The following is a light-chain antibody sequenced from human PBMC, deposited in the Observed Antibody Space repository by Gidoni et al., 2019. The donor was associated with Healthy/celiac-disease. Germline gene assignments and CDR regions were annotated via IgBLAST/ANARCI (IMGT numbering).Light chain of an antibody. CDR1: SSNIGSNY. Sequence: QSVLTQPPSASGTPGQRVTISCSGSSSNIGSNYVYWYQQPPGTAPKLLIYRNNQRPSGVPDLFSGSKSGTSASLAISGLRSEDEADYYCAAWDDSLSGRYVFGTGTKVTVL. V-gene: IGLV1-47*01. CDR2: RNN. CDR3: AAWDDSLSGRYV. J-gene: IGLJ1*01.